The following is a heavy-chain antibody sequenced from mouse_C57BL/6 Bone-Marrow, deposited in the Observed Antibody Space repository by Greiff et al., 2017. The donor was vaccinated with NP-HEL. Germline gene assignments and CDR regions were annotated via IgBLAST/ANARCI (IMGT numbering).Heavy chain of an antibody. J-gene: IGHJ4*01. V-gene: IGHV3-6*01. CDR3: AREDYYGSSYDAMDY. CDR1: GYSITSGYY. D-gene: IGHD1-1*01. CDR2: ISYDGSN. Sequence: EVQLQESGPGLVKPSQSLSLTCSVTGYSITSGYYWNWIRQFPGNKLEWMGYISYDGSNNYNPSLKNRISITRDTSKNQFFLKLNSVTTEDTATYCCAREDYYGSSYDAMDYWGQGTSVTVSS.